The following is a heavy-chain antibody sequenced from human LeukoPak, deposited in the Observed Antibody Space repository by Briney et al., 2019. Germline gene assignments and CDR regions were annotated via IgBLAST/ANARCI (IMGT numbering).Heavy chain of an antibody. Sequence: ASVKVSCKASGYTFTSYDINWVRQATGQGLEWMGWMNPNSGNTGYAQKFQGRVTMARNTSISTAYMELSSLRSEDTAVNYCARSETGIVGAFDIWGQGTMVTVSS. CDR3: ARSETGIVGAFDI. CDR1: GYTFTSYD. D-gene: IGHD7-27*01. CDR2: MNPNSGNT. J-gene: IGHJ3*02. V-gene: IGHV1-8*01.